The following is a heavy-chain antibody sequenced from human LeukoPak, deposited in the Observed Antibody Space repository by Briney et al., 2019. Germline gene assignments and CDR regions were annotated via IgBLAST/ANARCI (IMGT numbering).Heavy chain of an antibody. J-gene: IGHJ4*02. V-gene: IGHV3-74*03. Sequence: PGGSLRLSCAASGFTFSSHWMHWVRQAPGKGLVWVSRINSDGSITTYADSVKGRFTISRDNAKNTLYLQMNSLRAEDTAVYYCAKGYTSGWPHYYFDYWGRGTLVTVSS. D-gene: IGHD6-19*01. CDR1: GFTFSSHW. CDR3: AKGYTSGWPHYYFDY. CDR2: INSDGSIT.